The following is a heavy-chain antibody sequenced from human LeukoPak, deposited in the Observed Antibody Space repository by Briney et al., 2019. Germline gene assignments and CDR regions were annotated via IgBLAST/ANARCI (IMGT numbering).Heavy chain of an antibody. CDR1: GFTFSDYY. D-gene: IGHD1-26*01. CDR2: ISSDGNSI. J-gene: IGHJ4*02. Sequence: PGGSLRLSCAASGFTFSDYYMNWIRQSPGKGLEWVSYISSDGNSIYYADSVKGRFTISRDNAKNSLYLQMNSLIAEDTAVYYCAGGVGVFDYWGQGTLVTVSS. CDR3: AGGVGVFDY. V-gene: IGHV3-11*01.